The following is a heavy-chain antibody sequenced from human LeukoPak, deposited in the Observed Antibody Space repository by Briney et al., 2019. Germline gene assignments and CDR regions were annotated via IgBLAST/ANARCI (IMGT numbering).Heavy chain of an antibody. CDR1: GGSISSYY. D-gene: IGHD3-22*01. Sequence: PSETLSLTCTVSGGSISSYYWSWIRQPPGKGLEWIGYIYYSGSTNYNPSLKSRVTISVDTSKNQFSLKLSSVTAADTAFYYCARGGRYDSSGWQDWGQGTLVTVSS. V-gene: IGHV4-59*01. CDR2: IYYSGST. CDR3: ARGGRYDSSGWQD. J-gene: IGHJ4*02.